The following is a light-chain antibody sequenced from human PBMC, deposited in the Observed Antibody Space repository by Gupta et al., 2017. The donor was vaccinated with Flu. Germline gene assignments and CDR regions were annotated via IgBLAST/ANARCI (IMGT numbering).Light chain of an antibody. CDR1: QSVISNY. J-gene: IGKJ1*01. CDR3: HQYGTSPQT. Sequence: ENVLMQSPGTLSLSPGERATLSCRAGQSVISNYVAWYQLKPGQAPRLLIYGASSRAPGIPDRFGGSGSGTDFSLTISRLEPEDFAVYYCHQYGTSPQTFGQGTRVDIE. CDR2: GAS. V-gene: IGKV3-20*01.